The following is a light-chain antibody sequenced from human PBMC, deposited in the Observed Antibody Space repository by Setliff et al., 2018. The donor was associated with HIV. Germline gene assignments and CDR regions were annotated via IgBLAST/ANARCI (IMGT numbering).Light chain of an antibody. CDR1: STDVGGYDP. Sequence: QSALAQPRSVSGSPGQSVTISCTTTSTDVGGYDPVSWYQQLPGKAPKLMIYDVNKRPSGIPDRFSGSKSGNTASLTISGLQAADEADYYCCSYGGPSTFYVFGTGTKV. CDR3: CSYGGPSTFYV. CDR2: DVN. V-gene: IGLV2-11*01. J-gene: IGLJ1*01.